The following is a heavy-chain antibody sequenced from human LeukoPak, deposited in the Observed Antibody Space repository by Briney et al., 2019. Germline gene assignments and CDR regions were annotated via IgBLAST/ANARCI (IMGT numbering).Heavy chain of an antibody. J-gene: IGHJ6*01. CDR3: AKEKGIYCSSIDCSPGMDV. D-gene: IGHD2-2*01. V-gene: IGHV3-30*18. CDR2: ISYDGSNK. CDR1: GFTFSNYG. Sequence: GGSLRLSCAASGFTFSNYGMHWVRQAPGKGLEGGAVISYDGSNKYYADSVKGRFTFSRDNSKNTLYLQMSSLRAENTAVYYCAKEKGIYCSSIDCSPGMDVWGQGTTVTVSS.